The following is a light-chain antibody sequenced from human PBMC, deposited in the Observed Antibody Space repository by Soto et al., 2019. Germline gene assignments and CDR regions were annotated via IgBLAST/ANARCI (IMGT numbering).Light chain of an antibody. CDR3: QQDVSSPGWT. Sequence: EIVLTQAPGPLSLSPGERATLSFSASQSVSSTYLAWYQQKPGQAPRRLLYSAYSRATGIPDRFSGSGSGTDFTLTISRLEPEDFAVYYCQQDVSSPGWTLVQGTKVES. CDR1: QSVSSTY. J-gene: IGKJ1*01. CDR2: SAY. V-gene: IGKV3-20*01.